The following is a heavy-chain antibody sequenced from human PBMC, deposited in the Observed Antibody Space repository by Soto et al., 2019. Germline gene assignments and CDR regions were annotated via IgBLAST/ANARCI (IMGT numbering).Heavy chain of an antibody. Sequence: ASVKVSCKASGYTFTGYYMHWVRQAPGQGLEWMGWINPNSGGTNYAQKFQGWVTMTRDTSISTAYMELSRLRSDDTAVYYCAREGSGSYFGGGFDPWGQGTLVTSPQ. CDR2: INPNSGGT. D-gene: IGHD1-26*01. V-gene: IGHV1-2*04. CDR1: GYTFTGYY. J-gene: IGHJ5*02. CDR3: AREGSGSYFGGGFDP.